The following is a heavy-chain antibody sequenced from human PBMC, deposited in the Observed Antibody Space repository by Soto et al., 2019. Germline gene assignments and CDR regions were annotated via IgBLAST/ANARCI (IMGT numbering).Heavy chain of an antibody. D-gene: IGHD3-10*01. CDR1: GGSISSYY. CDR3: ARAATMVRGVEHYFDY. Sequence: SETLSLTCTVSGGSISSYYWGWIRQPPGKGLEWIGEIYHSGSTNYNPSLKSRVTISVDKSKNQFSLKLSSVTAADTAVYYCARAATMVRGVEHYFDYWGQGTLVTVSS. V-gene: IGHV4-59*12. CDR2: IYHSGST. J-gene: IGHJ4*02.